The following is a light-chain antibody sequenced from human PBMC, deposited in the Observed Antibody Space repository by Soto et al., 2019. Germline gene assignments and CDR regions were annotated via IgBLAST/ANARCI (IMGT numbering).Light chain of an antibody. CDR2: GAS. J-gene: IGKJ1*01. Sequence: EIVLTQSPGTLSLSPGERATLSWSSSQSVSSSYLAWYQQKPGQAPRLLIYGASSRATGIPDRFSGSGSGTDFTLTISRLEPEDFAVYYCQQYGSSSWTFGQGTKVDI. CDR1: QSVSSSY. CDR3: QQYGSSSWT. V-gene: IGKV3-20*01.